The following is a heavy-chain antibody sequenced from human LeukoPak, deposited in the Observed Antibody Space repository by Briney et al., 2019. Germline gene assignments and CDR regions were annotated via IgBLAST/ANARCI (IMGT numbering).Heavy chain of an antibody. V-gene: IGHV3-23*01. D-gene: IGHD2-15*01. CDR1: GFTFSNYA. Sequence: PGGSLRFSCVASGFTFSNYALSWFRQAPGKGLDLVSGIYGSDNKTVYGDAVKGRFTISRDNSKNTLYLQMNSLRADDTAVYYCAKTQGYYDAWGQGALVTVSS. J-gene: IGHJ5*02. CDR2: IYGSDNKT. CDR3: AKTQGYYDA.